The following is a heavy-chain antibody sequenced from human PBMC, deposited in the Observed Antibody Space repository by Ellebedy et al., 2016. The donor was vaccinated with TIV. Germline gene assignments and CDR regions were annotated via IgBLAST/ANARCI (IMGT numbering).Heavy chain of an antibody. D-gene: IGHD3-3*01. Sequence: GSLRLSCAVYGESFPGSYWTWIRQPPGKGLEWIGETSHSGRTTYNPSLKSRVPISVDTTKSQLSLKLTSLTAADTAVYYCSRDKRHVTIFEIVRTQYPFDVWGQGTPVTVSS. V-gene: IGHV4-34*01. J-gene: IGHJ3*01. CDR1: GESFPGSY. CDR3: SRDKRHVTIFEIVRTQYPFDV. CDR2: TSHSGRT.